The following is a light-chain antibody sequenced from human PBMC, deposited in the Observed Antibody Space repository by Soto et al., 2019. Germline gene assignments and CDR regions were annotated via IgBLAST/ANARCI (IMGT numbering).Light chain of an antibody. CDR2: DDN. V-gene: IGLV3-21*02. Sequence: LTQPPSVSVAPGQTARITCGGNNIGSTSVHWYKQSPGQAPVLVVYDDNDRPSGIPERFSGFNSENTATLTITRVEAGDEADYYCQVWNISTDHYVFGTGTKVTVL. CDR3: QVWNISTDHYV. CDR1: NIGSTS. J-gene: IGLJ1*01.